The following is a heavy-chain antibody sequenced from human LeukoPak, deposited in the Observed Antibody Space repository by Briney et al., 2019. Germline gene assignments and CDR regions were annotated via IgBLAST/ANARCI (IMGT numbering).Heavy chain of an antibody. J-gene: IGHJ4*02. CDR3: ARVFRSVDIVATILFDY. Sequence: GASVKVSCKASGYTFTSYYMHWVRQAPGQGLEWMGIINPSGGSTSYAQKFQGRVTITADKSTSTAYMELSSLRSEDTAVYYCARVFRSVDIVATILFDYWGQGTLVTVSS. V-gene: IGHV1-46*01. D-gene: IGHD5-12*01. CDR1: GYTFTSYY. CDR2: INPSGGST.